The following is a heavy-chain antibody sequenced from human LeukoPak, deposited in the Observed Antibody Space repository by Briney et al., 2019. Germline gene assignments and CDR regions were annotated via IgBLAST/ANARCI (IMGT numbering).Heavy chain of an antibody. V-gene: IGHV3-21*01. Sequence: GGSLRLSCAASGFTFSSYEMNWVRQAPGKGLEWVSSITSSTSYIYYADSVKGRFTISRDNAKNSVYLQMNSLRAEDTAVYYCAKSIPTIAVAVSTQQWGQGTLVTVSS. CDR1: GFTFSSYE. J-gene: IGHJ1*01. CDR3: AKSIPTIAVAVSTQQ. CDR2: ITSSTSYI. D-gene: IGHD6-19*01.